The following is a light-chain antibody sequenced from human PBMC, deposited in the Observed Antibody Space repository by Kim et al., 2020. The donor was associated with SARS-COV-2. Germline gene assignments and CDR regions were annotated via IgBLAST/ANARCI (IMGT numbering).Light chain of an antibody. CDR1: SGHSTYA. CDR2: LNSDGSH. CDR3: QTWDTGIRV. J-gene: IGLJ3*02. Sequence: SVKLTCILTSGHSTYAIACHQQQPEKGPRFLMKLNSDGSHRRGDGIPDRFSGSSSGTERYLTISSVQAEDEADYYCQTWDTGIRVFGGGTKVTVL. V-gene: IGLV4-69*01.